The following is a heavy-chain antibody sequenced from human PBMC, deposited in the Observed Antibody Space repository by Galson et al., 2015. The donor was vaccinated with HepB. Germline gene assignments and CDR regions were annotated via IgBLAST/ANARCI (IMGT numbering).Heavy chain of an antibody. J-gene: IGHJ4*02. D-gene: IGHD3-3*01. CDR1: GFTFSSYS. Sequence: SLRLSCAASGFTFSSYSMNWVRQAPGKGLEWVSSISSSSSYIYYADSVKGRFTISRDNAKNSLYLQMNSLRAEDTAVYYCAREYYDFWSGYLEGDYWGQGTLVTVSS. CDR2: ISSSSSYI. V-gene: IGHV3-21*01. CDR3: AREYYDFWSGYLEGDY.